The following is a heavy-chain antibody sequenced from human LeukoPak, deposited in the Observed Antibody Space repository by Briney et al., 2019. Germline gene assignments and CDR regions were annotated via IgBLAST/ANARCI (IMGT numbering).Heavy chain of an antibody. CDR1: GFTFSSYG. V-gene: IGHV3-33*01. CDR3: ARDRAAADLYY. D-gene: IGHD6-13*01. Sequence: GGSLRLSCAASGFTFSSYGMHWVRQAPGKGLEWVAVIWYDGSNKFYADSVKGRFTISRDNSKNTLYLQMNSLRAEDTAVCYCARDRAAADLYYWGQGTLVTVSS. J-gene: IGHJ4*02. CDR2: IWYDGSNK.